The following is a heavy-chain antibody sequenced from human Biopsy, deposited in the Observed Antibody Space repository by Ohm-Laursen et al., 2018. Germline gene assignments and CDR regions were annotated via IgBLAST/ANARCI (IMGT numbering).Heavy chain of an antibody. CDR1: GFTFDDYA. CDR3: AKDLGQVTAAIGY. Sequence: SLRLSCSASGFTFDDYAMHWVRRAPGKGLERVSGITWNSGSIGYADSVKGRFSIFRDNAKHSLYLQMNSLRAEDTALYYCAKDLGQVTAAIGYWGQGTLVTVSS. CDR2: ITWNSGSI. J-gene: IGHJ4*02. V-gene: IGHV3-9*01. D-gene: IGHD2-21*02.